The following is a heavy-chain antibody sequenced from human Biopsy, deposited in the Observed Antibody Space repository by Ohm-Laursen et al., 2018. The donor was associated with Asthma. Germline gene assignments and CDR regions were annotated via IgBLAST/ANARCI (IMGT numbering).Heavy chain of an antibody. D-gene: IGHD2-2*01. Sequence: SLRLSCTAPGLTFRNYGMHWVRQAPGKGLEWVANIKKDGSEKYYVDSVKGRFTISRDNAKNSLYLHMNSLRAADTALYYCARGGYCTSPTCPWGRYATDVWGQGTTVTVSS. CDR2: IKKDGSEK. V-gene: IGHV3-7*01. J-gene: IGHJ6*02. CDR3: ARGGYCTSPTCPWGRYATDV. CDR1: GLTFRNYG.